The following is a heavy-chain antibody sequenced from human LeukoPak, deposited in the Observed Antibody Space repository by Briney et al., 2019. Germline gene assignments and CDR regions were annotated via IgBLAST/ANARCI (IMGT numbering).Heavy chain of an antibody. Sequence: PGGSLRLSCAASGFTFSSYAMSWVRQAPGKGLEWVSAIIGSGGSTYYADSVRGRFTISRDNSKNTLYLQMNSLRAEDTAVYYCAKEGHNLTGYCTRNFDPWGQGTLVTVSS. V-gene: IGHV3-23*01. J-gene: IGHJ5*02. CDR3: AKEGHNLTGYCTRNFDP. CDR1: GFTFSSYA. D-gene: IGHD3-9*01. CDR2: IIGSGGST.